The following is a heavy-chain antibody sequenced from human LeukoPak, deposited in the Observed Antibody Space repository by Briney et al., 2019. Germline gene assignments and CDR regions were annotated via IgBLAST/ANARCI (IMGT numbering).Heavy chain of an antibody. CDR3: ARYIETPRRDLDY. CDR1: GFTFDRNW. J-gene: IGHJ4*02. V-gene: IGHV3-7*01. D-gene: IGHD4-23*01. Sequence: GGSLRLSCAASGFTFDRNWMSWVRQAPGKGLEWVARIKQDGSEKHYVDSVKGRFTISRDNAKNSVYLQMNTLRAEDTAVYYCARYIETPRRDLDYWGQGTLVTVSS. CDR2: IKQDGSEK.